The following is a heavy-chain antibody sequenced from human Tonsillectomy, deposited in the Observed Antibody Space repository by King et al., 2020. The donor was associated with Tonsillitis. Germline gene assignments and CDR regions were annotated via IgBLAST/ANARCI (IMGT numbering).Heavy chain of an antibody. CDR3: ATLTYGDQYYYYYYGMDV. CDR1: GFTFSSYG. CDR2: IHYDGSNK. Sequence: VQLVESGGGVVQPGGSLRLSCAASGFTFSSYGMHWVRQAPGKGLEWVAFIHYDGSNKYYADSVKGRFTISRDNSKNTLYLQMNSLRAEDTAVYYCATLTYGDQYYYYYYGMDVWGQGTTVTVSS. D-gene: IGHD4-17*01. V-gene: IGHV3-30*02. J-gene: IGHJ6*02.